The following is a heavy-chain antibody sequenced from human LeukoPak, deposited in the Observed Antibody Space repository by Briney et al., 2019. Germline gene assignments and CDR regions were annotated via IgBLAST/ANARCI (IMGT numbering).Heavy chain of an antibody. V-gene: IGHV4-59*01. CDR1: GGSISNYY. Sequence: SETLSLTCTVSGGSISNYYWSWIRQPPGKGLEWIGYIYYSGSTNYNPSLKSRVTISVDTSKNQFSLKLNSVTAADTAVYYCARDVTSPPGWLVVLNYYYYYMDVWGKGTTVTVSS. CDR3: ARDVTSPPGWLVVLNYYYYYMDV. CDR2: IYYSGST. J-gene: IGHJ6*03. D-gene: IGHD6-19*01.